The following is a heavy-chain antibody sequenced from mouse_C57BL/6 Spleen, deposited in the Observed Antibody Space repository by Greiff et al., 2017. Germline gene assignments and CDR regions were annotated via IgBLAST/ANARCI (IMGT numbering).Heavy chain of an antibody. D-gene: IGHD1-1*01. J-gene: IGHJ2*01. CDR2: IKPSSGYT. CDR1: GYTFTSYT. V-gene: IGHV1-4*01. Sequence: QVQLQQSGAELARPGASVKMSCKASGYTFTSYTMHWVKQRPGQGLEWIGYIKPSSGYTKYNQKFKDKATLTADKSSSTAYMQLSSPTSEDSAVYYCARSTTVVAYDYWGQGTTLTVSS. CDR3: ARSTTVVAYDY.